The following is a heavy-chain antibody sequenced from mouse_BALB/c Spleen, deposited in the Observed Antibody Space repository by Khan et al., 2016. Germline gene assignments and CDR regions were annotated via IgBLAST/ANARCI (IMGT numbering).Heavy chain of an antibody. V-gene: IGHV14-3*02. Sequence: VQLQQSGAELVKPGASVKLSCTASGFNIKDTYMHWVKQRPEQGLEWIGRIDPANGNTKYDPKFQGKATITADTSSNTAYLQLSSLTSEDTAVYYCASTVVADFGYWGQGTTLTVSS. CDR3: ASTVVADFGY. J-gene: IGHJ2*01. CDR2: IDPANGNT. D-gene: IGHD1-1*01. CDR1: GFNIKDTY.